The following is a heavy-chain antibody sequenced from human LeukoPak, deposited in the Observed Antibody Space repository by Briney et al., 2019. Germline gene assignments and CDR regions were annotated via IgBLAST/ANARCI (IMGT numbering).Heavy chain of an antibody. V-gene: IGHV3-30-3*01. J-gene: IGHJ4*02. CDR2: ISYDGSNK. D-gene: IGHD1-26*01. CDR3: AKDRGARLREIGY. CDR1: GFTFSSYA. Sequence: GGSLRLSCAASGFTFSSYAMHWVRQAPGKGLEWVAVISYDGSNKYYADSVKGRFTISRDNSKNTLYLQMNSLRAEDTAVYYCAKDRGARLREIGYWGQGTLVTVSS.